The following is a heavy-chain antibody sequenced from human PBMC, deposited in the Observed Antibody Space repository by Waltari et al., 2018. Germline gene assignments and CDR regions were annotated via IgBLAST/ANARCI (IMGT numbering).Heavy chain of an antibody. CDR1: GGTFSSYA. CDR3: AKGDCNNGVCIALDV. CDR2: IIPIFCTA. D-gene: IGHD2-8*01. V-gene: IGHV1-69*13. J-gene: IGHJ6*04. Sequence: QVQLVQSGAEVKKPGSSVKVSCKASGGTFSSYAISWVRQAPGQGLEWMGRIIPIFCTANYTSKLQGRVTISADKFTSTVYMELSRPRSEDKAVYYLAKGDCNNGVCIALDVWGKGTTVTISS.